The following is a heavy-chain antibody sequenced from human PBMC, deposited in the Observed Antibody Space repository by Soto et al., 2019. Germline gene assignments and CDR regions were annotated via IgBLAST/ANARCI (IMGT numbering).Heavy chain of an antibody. J-gene: IGHJ5*02. CDR3: ARAGTTMVRGVISGWFDP. CDR2: IYYSGST. Sequence: SETLSLTCTVSGGSISSCYWSWIRQPPGKGLEWIGYIYYSGSTNYNPSLKSRVTISVDTSKNQFSLKLSSVTAADTAVYYCARAGTTMVRGVISGWFDPWGQGTLVTVSS. D-gene: IGHD3-10*01. V-gene: IGHV4-59*01. CDR1: GGSISSCY.